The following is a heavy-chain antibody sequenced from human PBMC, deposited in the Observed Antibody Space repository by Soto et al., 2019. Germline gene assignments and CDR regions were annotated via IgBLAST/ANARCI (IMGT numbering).Heavy chain of an antibody. J-gene: IGHJ6*02. CDR3: ARDSGGMDV. CDR1: GYTFTNYA. Sequence: QVQLVQSGAEVKKPGASVKVSCKASGYTFTNYAIHWVRQAPGQRLEWMGWINAGNGNTKYSQKFQGRVTITRDTSVSTAYIELSSLRSEDTAVYYCARDSGGMDVWGQGTTVTVSS. V-gene: IGHV1-3*01. CDR2: INAGNGNT.